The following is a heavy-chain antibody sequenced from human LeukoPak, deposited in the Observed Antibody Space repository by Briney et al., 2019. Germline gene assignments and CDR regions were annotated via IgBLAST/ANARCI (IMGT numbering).Heavy chain of an antibody. J-gene: IGHJ4*02. D-gene: IGHD3-3*01. CDR2: IFHDGVA. CDR3: AAGGISYDFWSGSDY. CDR1: GVSISGNY. V-gene: IGHV4-4*09. Sequence: SETLSLTCAVSGVSISGNYWGWLRQSPEKGLEWIGNIFHDGVADYNPSLESRVTILPDTSKNQFSLRLSSVTAADTAVYYCAAGGISYDFWSGSDYWGQGTLVTVSS.